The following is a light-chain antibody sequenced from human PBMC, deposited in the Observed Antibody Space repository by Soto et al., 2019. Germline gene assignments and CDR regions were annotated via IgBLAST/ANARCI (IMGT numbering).Light chain of an antibody. J-gene: IGLJ1*01. CDR3: SSFTSSNTYV. CDR2: DVN. V-gene: IGLV2-18*02. CDR1: SSDVGSYNR. Sequence: QLVLTQPPSVSGSPGQSVAISCSGTSSDVGSYNRVSWYQQPPGTAPKLMIYDVNNRPSGVPDRFSGSKSGNTASLTISGLQAEDEADYYCSSFTSSNTYVFGIGTKLTVL.